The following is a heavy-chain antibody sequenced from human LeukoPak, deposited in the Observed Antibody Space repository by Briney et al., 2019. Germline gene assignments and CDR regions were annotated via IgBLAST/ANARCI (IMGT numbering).Heavy chain of an antibody. J-gene: IGHJ4*02. D-gene: IGHD3-10*01. Sequence: GGSLRLSCSASGFTVRTNYMNWVRQAPGKGLKWVSVIYSGGSTYYADSVKGRFTISRDNSKNTLYLQMNSLRAEDTAVYYCAREGDGSRYYFDYWGQGILVTVSS. CDR2: IYSGGST. CDR3: AREGDGSRYYFDY. CDR1: GFTVRTNY. V-gene: IGHV3-53*01.